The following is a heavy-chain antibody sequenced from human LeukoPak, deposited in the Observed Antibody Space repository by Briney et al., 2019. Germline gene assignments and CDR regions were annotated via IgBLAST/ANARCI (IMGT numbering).Heavy chain of an antibody. V-gene: IGHV4-39*02. CDR1: GGSISSSHYY. Sequence: SETLSLTCTVSGGSISSSHYYWGWLRQTPGRGLEWIGSIYYRGSTYHNPSLKSRVTMSVDTSKNQFSLKLSSVTAADTAVYYCARERAGYCSAPRCPYNWFDPWGQGTLVTVSS. CDR2: IYYRGST. D-gene: IGHD2-8*02. CDR3: ARERAGYCSAPRCPYNWFDP. J-gene: IGHJ5*02.